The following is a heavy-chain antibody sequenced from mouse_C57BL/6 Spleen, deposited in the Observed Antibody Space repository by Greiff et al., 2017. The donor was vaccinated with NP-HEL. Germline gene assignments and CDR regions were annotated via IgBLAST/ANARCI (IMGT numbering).Heavy chain of an antibody. J-gene: IGHJ2*01. Sequence: QVQLQQPGAELVKPGASVKLSCKASGYTFTSYWMQWVKQRPGQGLEWIGEIDPSDSYTNYNQKFKGKATLTVDTSSSTAYMQLSSLTSEDSAVYDFAREQITTLVAGDYWGQGTTLTVSS. V-gene: IGHV1-50*01. CDR2: IDPSDSYT. CDR3: AREQITTLVAGDY. CDR1: GYTFTSYW. D-gene: IGHD1-1*01.